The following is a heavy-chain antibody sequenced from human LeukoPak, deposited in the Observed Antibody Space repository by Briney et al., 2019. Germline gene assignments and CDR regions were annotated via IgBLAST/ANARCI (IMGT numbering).Heavy chain of an antibody. CDR1: GYTFTGYY. D-gene: IGHD6-19*01. J-gene: IGHJ4*02. V-gene: IGHV1-2*02. CDR3: EMRGSSGWYFDY. Sequence: GASVKVSCKASGYTFTGYYMHWVRQAPGQGLEWMGWINPNSGGTNYAQKFQGRVTMTRDTSISTAYMELSSLRSEDTAVYYCEMRGSSGWYFDYWGQGTLVTVSS. CDR2: INPNSGGT.